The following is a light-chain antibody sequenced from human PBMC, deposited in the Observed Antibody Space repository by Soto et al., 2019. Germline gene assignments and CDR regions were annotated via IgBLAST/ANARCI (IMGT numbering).Light chain of an antibody. CDR2: KAS. CDR3: QQYNSYPWT. V-gene: IGKV1-5*03. J-gene: IGKJ1*01. CDR1: LSISTW. Sequence: DIPMTQSPSTLSASVGDRVTITCRASLSISTWLAWYQQKPGKAPKLLIYKASSLESGVPSRCSGSGSGTEFPLTISSLQPDDFATYYCQQYNSYPWTFGQGTKVEIK.